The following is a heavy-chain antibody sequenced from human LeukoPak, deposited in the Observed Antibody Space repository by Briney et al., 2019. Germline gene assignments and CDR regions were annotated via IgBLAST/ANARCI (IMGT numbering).Heavy chain of an antibody. CDR1: GGSISSYY. CDR3: ASLYYYDGSGYYYYFDY. J-gene: IGHJ4*02. V-gene: IGHV4-59*08. CDR2: IYYSGST. D-gene: IGHD3-22*01. Sequence: PSETLSLTCTVSGGSISSYYWSWLRQPPGKGLEWIGYIYYSGSTNYNPSLKSRVTISVDTSKNQFSLQLSSVPAADTAVYYCASLYYYDGSGYYYYFDYWGQGTLVTVSS.